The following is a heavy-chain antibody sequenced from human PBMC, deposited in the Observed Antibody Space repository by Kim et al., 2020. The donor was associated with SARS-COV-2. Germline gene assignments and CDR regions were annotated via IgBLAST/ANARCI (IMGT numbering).Heavy chain of an antibody. V-gene: IGHV3-48*03. J-gene: IGHJ4*02. CDR3: ARDFSSWFGEFTFDY. CDR1: GFTFSSYE. D-gene: IGHD3-10*01. CDR2: ISSSGSTI. Sequence: GGSLRLSCAASGFTFSSYEMNWVRQAPGKGLEWVSYISSSGSTIYYADSVKGRFTISRDNAKNSLYLQMNSLRAEDTAVYYCARDFSSWFGEFTFDYWGQGTLVTVSS.